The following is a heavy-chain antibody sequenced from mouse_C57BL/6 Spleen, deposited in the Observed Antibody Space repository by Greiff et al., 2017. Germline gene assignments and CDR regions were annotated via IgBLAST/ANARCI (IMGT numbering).Heavy chain of an antibody. CDR1: GYTFTSYW. J-gene: IGHJ4*01. Sequence: QVQLQQSGAELVKPGASVKLSCKASGYTFTSYWMHWVKQRPGQGLEWIGMIHPNSGSTNYNEKFKSKATLTVDKSSSTAYMQLSSLTSEDSAVYYCARWGDGYSYAMDYWGQGTSVTVSS. CDR2: IHPNSGST. V-gene: IGHV1-64*01. D-gene: IGHD2-3*01. CDR3: ARWGDGYSYAMDY.